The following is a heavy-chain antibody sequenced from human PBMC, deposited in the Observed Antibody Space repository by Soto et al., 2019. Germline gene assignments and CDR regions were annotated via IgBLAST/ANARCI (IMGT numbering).Heavy chain of an antibody. V-gene: IGHV3-30-3*01. CDR3: ARDIVPSYLTYCYYYGMDV. D-gene: IGHD1-26*01. CDR2: ISYDGSNK. Sequence: QVQLVESGGGVVQPGRSLRLSCAASGFTFSSYAMHWVRQAPGKGLEWVAVISYDGSNKYYADSVKGRFTISRDNSKNTLYLQMNSLRAEDTAVYYCARDIVPSYLTYCYYYGMDVWGQGTTVTVSS. CDR1: GFTFSSYA. J-gene: IGHJ6*02.